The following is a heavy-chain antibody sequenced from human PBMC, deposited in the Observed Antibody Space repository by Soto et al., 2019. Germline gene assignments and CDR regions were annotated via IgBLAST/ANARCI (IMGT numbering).Heavy chain of an antibody. Sequence: GASVKVSCTASGYTFTGYYIHWVRQAPGQGLEWMGWINPNSGGTNYAQKFQGWATMTRDTSISTAYMELSRLSSGDTAVYYCARGCRTSCYALWAFDIWGQGTMVTVSS. J-gene: IGHJ3*02. V-gene: IGHV1-2*04. CDR3: ARGCRTSCYALWAFDI. D-gene: IGHD2-2*01. CDR2: INPNSGGT. CDR1: GYTFTGYY.